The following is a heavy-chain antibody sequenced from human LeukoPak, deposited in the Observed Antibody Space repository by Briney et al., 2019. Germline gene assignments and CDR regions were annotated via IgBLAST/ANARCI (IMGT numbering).Heavy chain of an antibody. J-gene: IGHJ4*02. V-gene: IGHV3-73*01. Sequence: PGGSLKLSCAASGFTFSGSAIHWVRQAPGKGLEWVGRIRSKADSYATAYATSVKGRFTISRDDSKNMAYLQINSLETEDTAVYYCYEVGAARYWGQGTLVTVSS. CDR1: GFTFSGSA. CDR3: YEVGAARY. CDR2: IRSKADSYAT. D-gene: IGHD1-26*01.